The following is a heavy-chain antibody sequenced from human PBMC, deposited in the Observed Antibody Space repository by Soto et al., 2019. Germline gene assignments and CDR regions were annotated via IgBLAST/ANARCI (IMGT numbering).Heavy chain of an antibody. CDR2: ISAYSGKT. Sequence: ASVKVSCKASGYTFSNYGISWVRQAPGQGLEWMGWISAYSGKTNYAQSLQVRVTTATDTSTNTAYMELRSLTSDDTAVYYCARTGELRLDSWGQGTLVTVSS. D-gene: IGHD1-7*01. J-gene: IGHJ4*02. CDR3: ARTGELRLDS. V-gene: IGHV1-18*01. CDR1: GYTFSNYG.